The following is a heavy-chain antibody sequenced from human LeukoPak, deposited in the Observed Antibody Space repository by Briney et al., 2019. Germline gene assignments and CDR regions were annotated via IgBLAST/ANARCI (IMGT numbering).Heavy chain of an antibody. Sequence: SETLSLTCTVSGGSISSSSYYWGWIRQPPGKGLEWIGSIYYRGITYYNPSLKSRVTISVDTSKNQFSLKLSSVTAADTAVYYCARGRLTIVLMVYDRRNWFDPWGQGTLVTVSS. CDR1: GGSISSSSYY. V-gene: IGHV4-39*07. D-gene: IGHD2-8*01. J-gene: IGHJ5*02. CDR2: IYYRGIT. CDR3: ARGRLTIVLMVYDRRNWFDP.